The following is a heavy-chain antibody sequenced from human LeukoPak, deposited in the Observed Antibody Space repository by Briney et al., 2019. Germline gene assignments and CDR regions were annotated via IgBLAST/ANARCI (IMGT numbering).Heavy chain of an antibody. D-gene: IGHD3-22*01. J-gene: IGHJ4*02. CDR2: IYYSGST. Sequence: PSETLSLTCTVSGGSISSGGYDWSWIRQHPGKGLEWVGYIYYSGSTYYNPSLKSRVTISVDTSKNQFSLKLSSVTAADTAVYYCAREGRRNYYDSSGPIDYWGQGTLVTVSS. CDR3: AREGRRNYYDSSGPIDY. V-gene: IGHV4-31*03. CDR1: GGSISSGGYD.